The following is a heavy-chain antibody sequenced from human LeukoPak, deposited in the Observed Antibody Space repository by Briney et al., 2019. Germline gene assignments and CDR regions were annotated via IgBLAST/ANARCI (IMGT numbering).Heavy chain of an antibody. J-gene: IGHJ4*02. CDR3: ARYGSYPEAFDY. D-gene: IGHD1-26*01. V-gene: IGHV3-48*02. CDR2: IRSSGNTI. CDR1: GCTFSSYN. Sequence: PGGSLRLSCAASGCTFSSYNMNWVRQAPGKGLEWVSYIRSSGNTIYYADSVKGRFTISRDNAKNSVYLQMNSLRDEDTAVYYCARYGSYPEAFDYWGQGTLVTVPS.